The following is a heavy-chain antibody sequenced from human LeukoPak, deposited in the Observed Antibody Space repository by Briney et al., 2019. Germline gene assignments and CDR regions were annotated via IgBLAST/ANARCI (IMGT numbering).Heavy chain of an antibody. V-gene: IGHV3-21*01. CDR3: AREREQWHAFDI. Sequence: GGSLRLSCAASGFTFSNYEMSWVRQAPGKGLEWVSSISSCSSYIYYADSVKGRFTISRDNAKNSLYLQMNSLRAEDTAVYFCAREREQWHAFDIWGQGTMVTVS. D-gene: IGHD6-19*01. CDR1: GFTFSNYE. J-gene: IGHJ3*02. CDR2: ISSCSSYI.